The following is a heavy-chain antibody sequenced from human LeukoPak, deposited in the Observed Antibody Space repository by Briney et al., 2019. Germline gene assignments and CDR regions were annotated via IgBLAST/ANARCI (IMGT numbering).Heavy chain of an antibody. CDR2: THASGTS. Sequence: PSETLSLTCSVSGGSMSNYYWGWIRQSAGKGLEWIGRTHASGTSHYTSHFNPSLKSRVTVSVDTSKNQFSLKVSSVTAADTALYYCVGDENTNTWESPFDCWGQGILVIVSS. CDR1: GGSMSNYY. CDR3: VGDENTNTWESPFDC. J-gene: IGHJ4*02. V-gene: IGHV4-4*07. D-gene: IGHD1-26*01.